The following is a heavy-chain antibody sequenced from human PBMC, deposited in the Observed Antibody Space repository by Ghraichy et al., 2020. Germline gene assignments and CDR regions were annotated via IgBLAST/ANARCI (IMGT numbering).Heavy chain of an antibody. CDR1: GYTFTSYY. Sequence: ASVKVSCKASGYTFTSYYMHWVRQAPGQGLEWMGIINPSGGSTSYAQKFQGRVTMTRDTSTSTVYMELSSLRSEDTAVYYCARGPTIFGVARQGVGFDYWGQGTLVTVSS. CDR2: INPSGGST. V-gene: IGHV1-46*01. J-gene: IGHJ4*02. D-gene: IGHD3-3*01. CDR3: ARGPTIFGVARQGVGFDY.